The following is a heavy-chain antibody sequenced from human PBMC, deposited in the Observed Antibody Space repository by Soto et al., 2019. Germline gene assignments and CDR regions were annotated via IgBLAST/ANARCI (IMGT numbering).Heavy chain of an antibody. CDR1: GFTFSSYG. Sequence: PGGSLRLSCAASGFTFSSYGMHWVRQAPGKGLEWVAVISYDGSNKYYADSVKGRFTISRDNSKNTLYLQMNSLRAEDTAVYYCARESEFYYYDSSGYSNWFDPWGQGTLVTVSS. V-gene: IGHV3-30*03. D-gene: IGHD3-22*01. CDR3: ARESEFYYYDSSGYSNWFDP. CDR2: ISYDGSNK. J-gene: IGHJ5*02.